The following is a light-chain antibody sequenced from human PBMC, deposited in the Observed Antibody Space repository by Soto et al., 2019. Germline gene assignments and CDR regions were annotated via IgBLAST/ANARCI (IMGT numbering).Light chain of an antibody. J-gene: IGLJ2*01. CDR1: SSNIGAGSD. CDR2: GST. Sequence: QSVLTQPPSVSGAPGQRVTISCTGSSSNIGAGSDVHWYQQLPGTAPKLLIFGSTYRPSGVPDRFSGSKSDTSASLAIAGLQAEDEADYYCQAYDSSLGGHVFGVGTKLTVL. V-gene: IGLV1-40*01. CDR3: QAYDSSLGGHV.